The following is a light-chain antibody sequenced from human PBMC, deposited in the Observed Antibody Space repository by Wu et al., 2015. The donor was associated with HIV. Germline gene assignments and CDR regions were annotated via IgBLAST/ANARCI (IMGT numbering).Light chain of an antibody. Sequence: DIQMTQSPSSLSASVGDRVTITCRASQSISSYLNWYQQKPGKAPKLLIYAASSLQSGVPSRFSGSGSGTDFTLTINRLEPEDFAVYFCQQYEDSFRTFGQGTRVEI. CDR2: AAS. CDR3: QQYEDSFRT. V-gene: IGKV1-39*01. CDR1: QSISSY. J-gene: IGKJ1*01.